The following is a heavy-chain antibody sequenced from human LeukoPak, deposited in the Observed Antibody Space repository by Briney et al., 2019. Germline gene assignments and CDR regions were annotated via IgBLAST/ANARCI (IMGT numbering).Heavy chain of an antibody. Sequence: PSETLSLTCAVYGGSFSGYYWSWIRQPPGKGLEWIGEINHSGSTNYNPSLKSRVTISVDTSRNQFSLKLSSVTAADTAVYYCASVRCSSTSCYVSDAFDIWGQGTMVTVSS. CDR3: ASVRCSSTSCYVSDAFDI. CDR1: GGSFSGYY. J-gene: IGHJ3*02. D-gene: IGHD2-2*01. CDR2: INHSGST. V-gene: IGHV4-34*01.